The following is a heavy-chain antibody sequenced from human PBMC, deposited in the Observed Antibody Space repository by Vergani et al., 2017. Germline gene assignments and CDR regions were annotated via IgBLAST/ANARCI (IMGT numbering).Heavy chain of an antibody. CDR1: GESFSSFY. Sequence: QVQLQQWGAGVVKPSGTLSLTCAVFGESFSSFYWSWILQPPGKGLEWIGEINNDRHTNYNPSLESRVTVSRDTAKNQFSLNLMSVTAADTAMYYCAVRPRVNLVGREIVTKRTFDYWSQGSLVTVSS. CDR3: AVRPRVNLVGREIVTKRTFDY. D-gene: IGHD2-8*02. CDR2: INNDRHT. J-gene: IGHJ4*02. V-gene: IGHV4-34*02.